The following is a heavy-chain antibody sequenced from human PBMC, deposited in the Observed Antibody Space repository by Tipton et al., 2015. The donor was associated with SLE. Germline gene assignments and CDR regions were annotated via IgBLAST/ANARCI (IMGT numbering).Heavy chain of an antibody. J-gene: IGHJ3*02. CDR2: IYYSGST. D-gene: IGHD3-16*01. CDR1: GGSISSYY. Sequence: TLSLTCTVSGGSISSYYWSWIRQPPGKGLEWIGYIYYSGSTNYNPSLKSRVTISVDTSKNQFSLKLRSVTAADTAVYYCARVGGVVRGAFDIWGQGTMVTVSS. V-gene: IGHV4-59*01. CDR3: ARVGGVVRGAFDI.